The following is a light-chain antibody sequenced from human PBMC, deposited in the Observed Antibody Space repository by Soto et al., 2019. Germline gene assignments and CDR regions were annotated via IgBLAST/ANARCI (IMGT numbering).Light chain of an antibody. V-gene: IGKV3-20*01. CDR2: GAS. CDR1: QSVSSSY. Sequence: EIVLTQSPGTLSLSPGERATLSCRASQSVSSSYLAGYQQKPGQAPRLLIYGASSRATGIPDRFSGSGSGTDFTPTISRLEPEDFAVYYCQQYGTMYTFGQGTKLEIK. J-gene: IGKJ2*01. CDR3: QQYGTMYT.